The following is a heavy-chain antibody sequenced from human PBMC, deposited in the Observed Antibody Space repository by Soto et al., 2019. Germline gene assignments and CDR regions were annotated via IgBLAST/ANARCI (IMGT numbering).Heavy chain of an antibody. J-gene: IGHJ4*02. CDR3: ARHRGYGSGSYFDY. Sequence: SETLSLTCTVSGGSISSSSYYWGWIRQPPGKGLEWIGSIYYSGSTYYNPSLKSRVTISVDTSKNQFSLKLSSVTAADTAVYYCARHRGYGSGSYFDYWGQGTLLTVSS. CDR1: GGSISSSSYY. CDR2: IYYSGST. V-gene: IGHV4-39*01. D-gene: IGHD3-10*01.